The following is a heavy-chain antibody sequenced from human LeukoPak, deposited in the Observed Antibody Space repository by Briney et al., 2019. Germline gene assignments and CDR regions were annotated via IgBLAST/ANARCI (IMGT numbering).Heavy chain of an antibody. Sequence: PGGTLRLSCAASGFTFSSYSMNWVRQAPGKGLEWVANINQDGNEKYHMDSVKGRFTISRDNAKNSLFLQMNSLRAEDTAVYFCARMRWVFGDYDDAFDYWGQGTLVTVSS. CDR2: INQDGNEK. CDR3: ARMRWVFGDYDDAFDY. J-gene: IGHJ4*02. D-gene: IGHD4-17*01. V-gene: IGHV3-7*01. CDR1: GFTFSSYS.